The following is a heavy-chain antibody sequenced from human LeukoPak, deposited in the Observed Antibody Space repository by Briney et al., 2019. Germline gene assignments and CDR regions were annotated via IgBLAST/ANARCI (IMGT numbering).Heavy chain of an antibody. Sequence: PGGSLRLSCAASRFTFSSYEMNWVRQAPGKGLEWVSYISSSGSTIYYADSVKGRFTISRDNAKNSLYLQMNSLRAEDTAVYYCARDEYIAVLDYWGQGTLVTVSS. D-gene: IGHD6-19*01. CDR3: ARDEYIAVLDY. CDR1: RFTFSSYE. CDR2: ISSSGSTI. V-gene: IGHV3-48*03. J-gene: IGHJ4*02.